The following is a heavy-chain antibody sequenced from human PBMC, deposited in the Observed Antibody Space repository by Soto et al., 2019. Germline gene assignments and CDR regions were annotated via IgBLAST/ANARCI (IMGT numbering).Heavy chain of an antibody. CDR3: AKDQAGTTALSDY. J-gene: IGHJ4*02. CDR1: GFTFSSYA. Sequence: HPGGSLRLSCAASGFTFSSYAMSWVRQAPGKGLEWVSAISGSGGSTYYADSVKGRFTISRDNSKNTLYLQMNSLRAEDTAVYYCAKDQAGTTALSDYWGQGTLVTVSS. CDR2: ISGSGGST. D-gene: IGHD1-7*01. V-gene: IGHV3-23*01.